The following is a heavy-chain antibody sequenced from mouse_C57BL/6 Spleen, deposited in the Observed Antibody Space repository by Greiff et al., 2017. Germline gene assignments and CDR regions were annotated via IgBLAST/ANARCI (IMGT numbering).Heavy chain of an antibody. J-gene: IGHJ1*03. CDR2: ISYDGSN. V-gene: IGHV3-6*01. CDR1: GYSITSGYY. D-gene: IGHD1-1*01. CDR3: ARVYYGSSYGGYFDV. Sequence: EVHLVESGPGLVKPSQSLSLTCSVTGYSITSGYYWNWIRQFPGNKLEWMGYISYDGSNNYNPSLKNRISITRDPSKNQFFLKLNSVTTEDTATYYCARVYYGSSYGGYFDVWGTGTTVTVSS.